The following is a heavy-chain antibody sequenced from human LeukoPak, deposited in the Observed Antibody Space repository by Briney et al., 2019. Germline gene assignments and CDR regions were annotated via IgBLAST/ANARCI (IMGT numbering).Heavy chain of an antibody. D-gene: IGHD6-13*01. CDR2: INPNSGGT. CDR3: ARSSIIATAGPFYFDY. J-gene: IGHJ4*02. V-gene: IGHV1-2*02. Sequence: ASVKVSCKASGYTFTGYYIHWVRQAPGQGLEWMGWINPNSGGTNYAQKFQGRVTITADKSTSTAYMELSSLRSEDTAVYHCARSSIIATAGPFYFDYWGQGTLVTVSS. CDR1: GYTFTGYY.